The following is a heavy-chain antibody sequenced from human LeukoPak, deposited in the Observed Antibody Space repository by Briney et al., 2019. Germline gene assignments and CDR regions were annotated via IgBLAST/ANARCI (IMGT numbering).Heavy chain of an antibody. V-gene: IGHV1-8*01. D-gene: IGHD3-10*01. CDR1: GYTSTSYD. CDR2: MNPNSGNT. Sequence: ASVKVSCKASGYTSTSYDINWVRQATGQGLEWMGWMNPNSGNTGYAQKFQGRVTMTRNTSISTAYMELSSLRSEDTAVYYCARGRVTMVRGVIMYYFDYWGQGTLVTVSS. CDR3: ARGRVTMVRGVIMYYFDY. J-gene: IGHJ4*02.